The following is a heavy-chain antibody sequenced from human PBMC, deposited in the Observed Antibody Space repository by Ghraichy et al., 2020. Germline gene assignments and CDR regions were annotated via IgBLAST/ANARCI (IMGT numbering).Heavy chain of an antibody. V-gene: IGHV1-69*13. D-gene: IGHD2-8*01. CDR2: IIPIIGTA. J-gene: IGHJ5*02. CDR1: GGTFSSYA. Sequence: SVKVSCKASGGTFSSYAISWVRQAPGQGLEWMGGIIPIIGTANYAQKFQGRVTITADESTGTAYMELSSLRSEDTAVYYCARDGYCTNGVCDMNWFDPWGQGTLVTVSS. CDR3: ARDGYCTNGVCDMNWFDP.